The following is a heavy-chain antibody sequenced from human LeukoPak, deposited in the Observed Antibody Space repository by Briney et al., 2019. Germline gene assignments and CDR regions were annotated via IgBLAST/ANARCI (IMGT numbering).Heavy chain of an antibody. V-gene: IGHV3-30*18. J-gene: IGHJ4*02. CDR3: AKDGGYSSGWYTDY. CDR1: GFTFITYA. Sequence: GGSLRLSCAASGFTFITYAMHWVRQAPGKGLQWVAVISYDGSHKYYEDSVKGRFTISRDNSKNTLYLQMNSLRVEDTAVYYCAKDGGYSSGWYTDYWGQGTLVTVSS. CDR2: ISYDGSHK. D-gene: IGHD6-19*01.